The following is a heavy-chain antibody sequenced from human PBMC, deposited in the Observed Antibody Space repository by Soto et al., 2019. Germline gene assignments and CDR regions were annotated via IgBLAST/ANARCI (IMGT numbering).Heavy chain of an antibody. CDR1: GFTCISYW. Sequence: PGGSLRLSCAASGFTCISYWMHWVRQAPGKGLVWVSRINSDGSSTSYADSVKGRFTISRDNAKNTLYLQMNSLRAEDTAVYYCASPAGYSSGWANYWGQGTLVTVSS. CDR3: ASPAGYSSGWANY. J-gene: IGHJ4*02. CDR2: INSDGSST. D-gene: IGHD6-19*01. V-gene: IGHV3-74*01.